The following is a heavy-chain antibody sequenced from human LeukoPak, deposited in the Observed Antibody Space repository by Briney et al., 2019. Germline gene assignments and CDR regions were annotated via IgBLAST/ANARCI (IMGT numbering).Heavy chain of an antibody. V-gene: IGHV4-34*01. CDR1: GGSFSGYY. J-gene: IGHJ4*02. D-gene: IGHD2-21*02. CDR2: INHSGST. Sequence: SETLSLTGAVCGGSFSGYYWSWIRQPPGKGLEWIGEINHSGSTNYNPSLKSRVTISVDTSKNQFSLKLSSVTAADTAVYYCARGTGDLTPFDYWGQGTLVTVSS. CDR3: ARGTGDLTPFDY.